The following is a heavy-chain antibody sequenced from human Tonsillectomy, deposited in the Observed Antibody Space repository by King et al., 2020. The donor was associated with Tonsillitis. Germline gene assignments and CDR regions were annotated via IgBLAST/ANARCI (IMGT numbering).Heavy chain of an antibody. CDR3: ARVFGGAYCGGDCYQLFDY. D-gene: IGHD2-21*02. CDR1: GGSISSGDYY. CDR2: IYYSGST. J-gene: IGHJ4*02. V-gene: IGHV4-30-4*01. Sequence: QLQESGPGLVKPSQTLSLTCTVSGGSISSGDYYWSWIRQPPGKGLEWTGYIYYSGSTYYNPSLKSRVTISVDTSKNQFSLKLSSVTAADTAVYYCARVFGGAYCGGDCYQLFDYWGQGTLVTVSS.